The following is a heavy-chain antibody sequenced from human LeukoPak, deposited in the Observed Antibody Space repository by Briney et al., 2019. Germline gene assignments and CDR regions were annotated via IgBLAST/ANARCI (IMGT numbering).Heavy chain of an antibody. Sequence: GGSLRLSCAASGFTVSSNYMSWVRQAPGKGLEWVSVIYSGGSTYYADSVKGRFTISRDNSKNTLYLQMNSLRAEDTAVYYCARDGVWALPTLDYWGQGTLVTVSS. CDR3: ARDGVWALPTLDY. CDR1: GFTVSSNY. D-gene: IGHD3-16*01. CDR2: IYSGGST. V-gene: IGHV3-66*01. J-gene: IGHJ4*02.